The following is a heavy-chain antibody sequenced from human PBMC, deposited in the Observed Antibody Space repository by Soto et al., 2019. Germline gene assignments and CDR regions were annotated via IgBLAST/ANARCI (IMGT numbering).Heavy chain of an antibody. CDR3: ATVFEH. CDR1: GFTFNNYW. V-gene: IGHV3-7*02. Sequence: GGSLRLSCAASGFTFNNYWMTWVRQAPGKGLEWVANIKQDGSETYYVDSVEGRFTISRDNAKNSVYLQMNSLRVEDTAVYYCATVFEHWGQGIPVTVSS. CDR2: IKQDGSET. J-gene: IGHJ4*02.